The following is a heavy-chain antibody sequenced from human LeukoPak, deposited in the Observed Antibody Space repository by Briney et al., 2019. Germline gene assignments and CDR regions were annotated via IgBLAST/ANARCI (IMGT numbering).Heavy chain of an antibody. CDR3: AKEYTPSSPLGELDS. D-gene: IGHD6-6*01. CDR2: IRHDETKE. V-gene: IGHV3-33*03. Sequence: PGGSLRLSCEVSGLSFSSYAMHWVRQAPGKGLEWVAVIRHDETKEYYADSVQGRFTISRDTPNNMLYLQMNNMRAEDTAVYYCAKEYTPSSPLGELDSWGEGTLVIVS. CDR1: GLSFSSYA. J-gene: IGHJ4*02.